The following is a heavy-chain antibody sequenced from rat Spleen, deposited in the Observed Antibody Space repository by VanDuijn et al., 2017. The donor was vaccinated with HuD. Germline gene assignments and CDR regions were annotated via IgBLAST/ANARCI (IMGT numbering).Heavy chain of an antibody. CDR2: ISPSGGST. J-gene: IGHJ2*01. Sequence: EVQLVESGGGLVQPGRSLKLSCAASGFTFSNYYMAWVRQAPTKGLEWVASISPSGGSTYYPDSVKGRFTISRDNAKSTQYLQMDSLRSEDTATYYCARRARYFDYWGQGVMVTVSS. CDR3: ARRARYFDY. CDR1: GFTFSNYY. V-gene: IGHV5-25*01.